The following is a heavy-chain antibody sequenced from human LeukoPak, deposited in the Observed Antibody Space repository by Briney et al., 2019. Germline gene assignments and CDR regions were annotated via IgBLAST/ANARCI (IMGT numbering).Heavy chain of an antibody. D-gene: IGHD2-2*01. CDR2: INPSGGST. CDR3: ARHILRSTSVTVGMDV. CDR1: GYTFTSYY. J-gene: IGHJ6*02. Sequence: ASVNVSCKASGYTFTSYYMHLVRQAPGQGLEGMGVINPSGGSTIYAEKYQGRVTITRDTSTSTVDMELSRLRSEDTGVYYCARHILRSTSVTVGMDVWGQGTTVTVSS. V-gene: IGHV1-46*01.